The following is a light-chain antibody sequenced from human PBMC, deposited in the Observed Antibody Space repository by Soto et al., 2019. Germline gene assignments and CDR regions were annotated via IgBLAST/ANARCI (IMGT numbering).Light chain of an antibody. V-gene: IGKV3-20*01. CDR3: QQYGLSPRT. CDR1: QSVSSSY. CDR2: AAS. Sequence: ELVLTQSPGTLSLSPGERATLSCRASQSVSSSYLAWYQQKPGQAPRLFIYAASIRATGIPDRFSGSESGTDFTLTISRLEREDFAVYYCQQYGLSPRTFGRGTKGGIK. J-gene: IGKJ1*01.